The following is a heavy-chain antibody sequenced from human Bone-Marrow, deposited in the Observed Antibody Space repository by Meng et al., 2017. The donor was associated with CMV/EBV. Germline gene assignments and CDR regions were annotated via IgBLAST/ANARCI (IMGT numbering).Heavy chain of an antibody. D-gene: IGHD6-6*01. CDR1: GFTFSSYS. Sequence: GGSLRLSCAASGFTFSSYSMNWVRQAPGKGLEWVSGISWNSGSIGYADSVKGRFTISRDNAKNSLYLQMNSLRAEDMALYYCAKDLAARPHYGMDVWGQGTTVTVSS. CDR2: ISWNSGSI. V-gene: IGHV3-9*03. CDR3: AKDLAARPHYGMDV. J-gene: IGHJ6*02.